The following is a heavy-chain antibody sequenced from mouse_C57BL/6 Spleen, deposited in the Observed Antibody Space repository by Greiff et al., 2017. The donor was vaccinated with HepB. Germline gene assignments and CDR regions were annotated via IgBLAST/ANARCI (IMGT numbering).Heavy chain of an antibody. J-gene: IGHJ2*01. Sequence: DVKLVESGGGLVKPGGSLKLSCAASGFTFSSYTMSWVRQTPEKRLEWVATISGGGGNTYYPDSVKGRFTISRDNAKNTLYLQMSSLRSEDTALYYCARHSGAYYFDYWGQGTTLTVSS. CDR3: ARHSGAYYFDY. D-gene: IGHD4-1*01. V-gene: IGHV5-9*01. CDR2: ISGGGGNT. CDR1: GFTFSSYT.